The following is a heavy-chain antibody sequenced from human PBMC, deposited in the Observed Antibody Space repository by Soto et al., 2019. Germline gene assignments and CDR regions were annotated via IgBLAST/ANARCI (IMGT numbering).Heavy chain of an antibody. CDR3: AKGGQLLTEGGGY. Sequence: EVQLVESGGGLVQPGRSLRLSCAASGFTFDDYAMHWVRQAPGKGLEWVSGISWNSGSIGYADSVKGRFTISRDNGKNSLYLQMNSLRAADTALYYCAKGGQLLTEGGGYWGQGTLVTVSS. V-gene: IGHV3-9*01. D-gene: IGHD2-2*01. CDR1: GFTFDDYA. J-gene: IGHJ4*02. CDR2: ISWNSGSI.